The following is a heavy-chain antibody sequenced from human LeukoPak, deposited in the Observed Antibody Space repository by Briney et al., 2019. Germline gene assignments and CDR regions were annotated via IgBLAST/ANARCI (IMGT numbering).Heavy chain of an antibody. CDR2: INPNSGGT. CDR3: ARDVQNNYDFWSGLHFDY. CDR1: GYTFTGYY. Sequence: ASVKVSCKASGYTFTGYYMHWVRQAPGQGLEWMGWINPNSGGTNYAQKFQGRVTMTRDTSISTAYMELSRLRSDDTAVYYCARDVQNNYDFWSGLHFDYWGQGTLVTVSS. J-gene: IGHJ4*02. V-gene: IGHV1-2*02. D-gene: IGHD3-3*01.